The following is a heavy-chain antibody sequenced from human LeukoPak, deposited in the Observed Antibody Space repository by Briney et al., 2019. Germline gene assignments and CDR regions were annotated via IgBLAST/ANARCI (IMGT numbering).Heavy chain of an antibody. D-gene: IGHD3-3*02. J-gene: IGHJ3*02. CDR2: IYHSGST. CDR1: GGSISSGGYS. CDR3: ARDPLGI. V-gene: IGHV4-30-2*01. Sequence: SQTLSLTCAVSGGSISSGGYSWSWIRQPPGKGLEWIGYIYHSGSTYYNPSLKSRVTISVDRSKNQFSLKLSSVTAADTAVYYCARDPLGIWGQGTMVTVSS.